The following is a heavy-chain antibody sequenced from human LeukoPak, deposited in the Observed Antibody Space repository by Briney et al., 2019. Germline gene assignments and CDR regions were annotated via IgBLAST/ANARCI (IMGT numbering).Heavy chain of an antibody. J-gene: IGHJ5*02. CDR3: ARHPGYSYGQNWFDP. V-gene: IGHV5-51*01. CDR2: IYPSDSDT. Sequence: PGESLKISCKGSGYSFTSYWIGWVRQMPGKGLEWMGIIYPSDSDTRYSPSFQGQVTISADKSISTAYLQWSSLKASDTAMYYCARHPGYSYGQNWFDPWGQGTLVTVSS. D-gene: IGHD5-18*01. CDR1: GYSFTSYW.